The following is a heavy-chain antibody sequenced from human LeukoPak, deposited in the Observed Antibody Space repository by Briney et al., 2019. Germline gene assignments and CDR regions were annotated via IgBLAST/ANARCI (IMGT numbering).Heavy chain of an antibody. CDR2: IKQDGSEK. J-gene: IGHJ5*02. CDR3: ARDRGYCSSTSCYWWFDP. V-gene: IGHV3-7*01. D-gene: IGHD2-2*01. Sequence: GGSLRLSCAASGFTFSSYWMSWVRQAPGKGLEWVANIKQDGSEKYYVDSVKGRFTISRDNAKNSLYLQMNSLRAEDTAVYHCARDRGYCSSTSCYWWFDPWGQGTLVTVSS. CDR1: GFTFSSYW.